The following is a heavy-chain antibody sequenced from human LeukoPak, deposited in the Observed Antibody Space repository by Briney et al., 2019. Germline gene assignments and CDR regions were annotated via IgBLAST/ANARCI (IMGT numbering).Heavy chain of an antibody. CDR3: AKAVFMVRGVIISRKGYYFDY. D-gene: IGHD3-10*01. J-gene: IGHJ4*02. Sequence: PGGSLRLSCAASRFTFSSYAMSWVRQAPGKGLEWVSAISGSGGSTYYADSVKGRFTISRDNSKNTLYLQMNSLRAEDTAVYYCAKAVFMVRGVIISRKGYYFDYWGQGTLVTVSS. CDR1: RFTFSSYA. CDR2: ISGSGGST. V-gene: IGHV3-23*01.